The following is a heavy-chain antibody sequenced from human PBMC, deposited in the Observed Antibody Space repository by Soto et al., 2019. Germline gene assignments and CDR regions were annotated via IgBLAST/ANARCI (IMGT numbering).Heavy chain of an antibody. CDR1: GYTFTSYG. V-gene: IGHV1-18*01. Sequence: QVQLVQSGAEVKKPGASVKVSCKASGYTFTSYGLSWVRQAPGQGLEWMGWINGYTGNTNYAQKFQGRVTMTTDTSTNTAYLDLWTLITDDTAVHYCARSWVTGKGGIDVWGQGTTVTVSS. CDR2: INGYTGNT. J-gene: IGHJ6*02. CDR3: ARSWVTGKGGIDV. D-gene: IGHD3-16*01.